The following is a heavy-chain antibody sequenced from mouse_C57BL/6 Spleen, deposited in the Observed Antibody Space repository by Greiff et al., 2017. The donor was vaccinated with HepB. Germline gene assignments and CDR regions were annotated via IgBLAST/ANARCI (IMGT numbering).Heavy chain of an antibody. V-gene: IGHV1-82*01. D-gene: IGHD2-3*01. CDR1: GYAFSSSW. CDR3: ARSGDGYSYYYAMDY. CDR2: IYPGDGDT. J-gene: IGHJ4*01. Sequence: QVQLKESGPELVKPGASVKISCKASGYAFSSSWMNWVKQRPGKGLEWIGRIYPGDGDTNYNGKFKGKATLTADKSSSTAYMQLRSLTSEDSAVYFCARSGDGYSYYYAMDYWGQGTSVTVSS.